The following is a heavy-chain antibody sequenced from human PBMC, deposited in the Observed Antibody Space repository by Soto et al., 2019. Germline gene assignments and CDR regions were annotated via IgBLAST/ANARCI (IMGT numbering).Heavy chain of an antibody. CDR2: ISGSGGST. CDR3: AKSLPQCQLQSLDY. Sequence: PGGSLRLSCATSGFTLSSYAMSWVRQAPGKGLEWVSAISGSGGSTYYADCVKGRFTISRDNSKHTLYLQMNSLRAEDTAVYYCAKSLPQCQLQSLDYWGQGTLVTVSS. V-gene: IGHV3-23*01. D-gene: IGHD2-2*01. CDR1: GFTLSSYA. J-gene: IGHJ4*02.